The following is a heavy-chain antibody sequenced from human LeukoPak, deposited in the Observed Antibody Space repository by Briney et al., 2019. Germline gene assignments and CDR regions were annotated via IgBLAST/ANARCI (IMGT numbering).Heavy chain of an antibody. CDR2: INHSGST. V-gene: IGHV4-34*01. Sequence: PSETLSLTCAVYGGSFSGYYWSWIRQPPGKGLEWIGEINHSGSTNCNPSLKSRVTISVDTSKNQFSLKLGSVTAADTAVYYCAGGRGGVATDYWGQGTLVTVSS. D-gene: IGHD2-15*01. CDR3: AGGRGGVATDY. CDR1: GGSFSGYY. J-gene: IGHJ4*02.